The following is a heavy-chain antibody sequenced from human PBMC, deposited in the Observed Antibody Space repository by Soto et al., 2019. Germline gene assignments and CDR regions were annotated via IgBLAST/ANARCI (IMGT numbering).Heavy chain of an antibody. D-gene: IGHD3-10*01. Sequence: QVQLVQSGAEVKKPGSSVKVSCKASGGTFSSYAISWVRQAPGQGLEWMGGIIPIFGTANYAQKFQGRVTITADESTSTAYMELSSLRSEDTAVYYCARIKASGSYYQVGYYYYGMDVWGQGTTVTVSS. V-gene: IGHV1-69*01. CDR3: ARIKASGSYYQVGYYYYGMDV. CDR2: IIPIFGTA. J-gene: IGHJ6*02. CDR1: GGTFSSYA.